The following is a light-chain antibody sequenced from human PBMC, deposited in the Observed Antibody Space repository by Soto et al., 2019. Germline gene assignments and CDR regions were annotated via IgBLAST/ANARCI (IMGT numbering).Light chain of an antibody. J-gene: IGKJ1*01. Sequence: DIQMTQSPSTLSASEGDRVTITCRASQSISSWLAWYQQRPGKAPKLLIYKASNLESGVPSRFSGSGSGTEFTLTISSLQPDDFATYYCQQYNSYSWTFGQGTKVDIK. CDR3: QQYNSYSWT. V-gene: IGKV1-5*03. CDR1: QSISSW. CDR2: KAS.